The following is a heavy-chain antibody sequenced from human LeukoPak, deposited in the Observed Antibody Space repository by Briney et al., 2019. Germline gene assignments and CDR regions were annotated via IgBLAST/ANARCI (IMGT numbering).Heavy chain of an antibody. CDR3: ARGIGATVDAYYFDY. D-gene: IGHD4-23*01. CDR1: GGTFSSYA. Sequence: SVKVSCKASGGTFSSYAISWVRQAPGQGLEWMGGIIPIFGTANYAQKFQGRVTITMDESTSTAYMELSSLRSEDTAVYYCARGIGATVDAYYFDYWGQGTLVTVSS. J-gene: IGHJ4*02. V-gene: IGHV1-69*05. CDR2: IIPIFGTA.